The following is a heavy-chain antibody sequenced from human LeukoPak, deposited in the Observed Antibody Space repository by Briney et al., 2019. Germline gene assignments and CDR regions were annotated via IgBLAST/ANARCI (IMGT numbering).Heavy chain of an antibody. CDR2: IRYDGSNK. J-gene: IGHJ4*02. Sequence: PGGSLRLSCAASGFSFSSYGMHWVRQAPGKGLEWVAFIRYDGSNKYYADSVKGRFTISRDNSKNTLYLQMNSLRAEDTAVYYCAKSSYSSTPYFDYWGQGTLVTVSS. D-gene: IGHD6-13*01. CDR3: AKSSYSSTPYFDY. CDR1: GFSFSSYG. V-gene: IGHV3-30*02.